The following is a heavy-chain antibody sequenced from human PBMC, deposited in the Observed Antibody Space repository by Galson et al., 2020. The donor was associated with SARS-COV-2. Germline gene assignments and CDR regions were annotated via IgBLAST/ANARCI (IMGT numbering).Heavy chain of an antibody. CDR1: GFTFSSHG. Sequence: QLGESLRLSCAAPGFTFSSHGMHWVRQAPGKGPEWVAVISYDGSNKYYADSVKGRFTISRDNSKNPMYLQMNSLRAEDKAVYYCAKEGAVAGSFDPWGQGTLVTVSS. CDR3: AKEGAVAGSFDP. CDR2: ISYDGSNK. D-gene: IGHD6-19*01. V-gene: IGHV3-30*18. J-gene: IGHJ5*02.